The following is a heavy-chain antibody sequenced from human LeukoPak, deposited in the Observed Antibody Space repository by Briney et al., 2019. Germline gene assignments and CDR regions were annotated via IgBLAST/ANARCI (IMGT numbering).Heavy chain of an antibody. Sequence: TASETLSLTCAVYGGSFSGYYRTWIRQPPGKGLEWIGEISQGGSTNYNPSLKSRVIISVDTSKNQFSLKLNSVTAADTAVYYCARGSVGPRMSIWGQGTMVTVSS. V-gene: IGHV4-34*01. J-gene: IGHJ3*02. CDR1: GGSFSGYY. D-gene: IGHD1-26*01. CDR3: ARGSVGPRMSI. CDR2: ISQGGST.